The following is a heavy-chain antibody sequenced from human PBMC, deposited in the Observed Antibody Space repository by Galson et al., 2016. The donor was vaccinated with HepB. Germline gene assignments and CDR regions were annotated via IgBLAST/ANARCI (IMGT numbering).Heavy chain of an antibody. CDR2: IYHSGST. D-gene: IGHD3-10*01. V-gene: IGHV4-31*03. CDR3: ARDRSSGSGSFGY. CDR1: GGSISSGGYY. Sequence: TLSLTCTVSGGSISSGGYYWSWIRQHPGKGLEWIGYIYHSGSTYDNPSLKSRVTISVDTSKNQFSLTLSSVTAAGTAVYFCARDRSSGSGSFGYWGQGTLVTASS. J-gene: IGHJ4*02.